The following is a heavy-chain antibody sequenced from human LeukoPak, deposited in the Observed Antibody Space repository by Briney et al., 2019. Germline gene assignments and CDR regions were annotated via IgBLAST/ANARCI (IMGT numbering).Heavy chain of an antibody. D-gene: IGHD2-2*01. CDR2: ISSSSSYI. J-gene: IGHJ6*03. CDR1: GFTFSSYS. V-gene: IGHV3-21*01. CDR3: ARGVVRPYYYYYMDV. Sequence: GGSLRLSCAASGFTFSSYSMNWVRQAPGKGLEWVSSISSSSSYIYYADSVKGRFTISRDNAKNSLYLQMNSLRAEDTAVYYCARGVVRPYYYYYMDVWGKGTTVTVSS.